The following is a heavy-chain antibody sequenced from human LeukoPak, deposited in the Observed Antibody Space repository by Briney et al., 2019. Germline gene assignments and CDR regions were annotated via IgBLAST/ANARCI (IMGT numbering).Heavy chain of an antibody. Sequence: GGSLRLSCAASGFTFNSHPMHWVRQAPGQRLEWMGWINADNGNTRYSQKLQGRVTITRDTSANTAYMELSGLRSDDTAVYYCAREAGTNWIFGEYFPFWGQGTLVTVS. J-gene: IGHJ1*01. CDR1: GFTFNSHP. D-gene: IGHD1-1*01. CDR3: AREAGTNWIFGEYFPF. CDR2: INADNGNT. V-gene: IGHV1-3*01.